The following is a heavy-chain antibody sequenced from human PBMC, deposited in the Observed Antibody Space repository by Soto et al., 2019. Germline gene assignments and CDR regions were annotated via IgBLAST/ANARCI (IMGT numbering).Heavy chain of an antibody. CDR3: ARGLYCSGGSCYHNFDY. CDR1: GCSISSGGYY. CDR2: IYYSGST. V-gene: IGHV4-31*03. D-gene: IGHD2-15*01. Sequence: PSLTCPLSGCSISSGGYYWGWLRQHPGKGLEWIGYIYYSGSTYYNPSLKSRVTISVDTSKNQFSLKLSSVTAADTAVYYCARGLYCSGGSCYHNFDYWGQGTLVT. J-gene: IGHJ4*02.